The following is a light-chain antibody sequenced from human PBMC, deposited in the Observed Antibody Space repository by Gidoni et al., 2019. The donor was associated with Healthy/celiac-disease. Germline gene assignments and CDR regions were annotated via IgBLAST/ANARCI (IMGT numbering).Light chain of an antibody. J-gene: IGKJ1*01. V-gene: IGKV3-20*01. Sequence: EIVLTQSPGTLSLSPGESATLSCRASQSVSSSHLAWYQQKPGQAPRLLIYGASSRATGIPDRFSGSGSGTDFTLTISRLEPEDFAVYYCQQYGSSPPWTFGQXTKVEIK. CDR2: GAS. CDR1: QSVSSSH. CDR3: QQYGSSPPWT.